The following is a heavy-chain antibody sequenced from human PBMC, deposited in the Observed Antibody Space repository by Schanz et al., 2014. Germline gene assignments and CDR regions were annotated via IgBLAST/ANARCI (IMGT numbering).Heavy chain of an antibody. Sequence: EAQLLESGGNLVQPGGSLRVSCVGSGFTFRSYPMTWVRQAPGKELEWVAGISGAGGSTYYVDSVKGRFTISRDNSRNKMYLQMTGLRAEDTAIYYWAKGKDSPYYFDDWGQGTLVTVSS. CDR1: GFTFRSYP. CDR2: ISGAGGST. J-gene: IGHJ4*02. D-gene: IGHD2-15*01. CDR3: AKGKDSPYYFDD. V-gene: IGHV3-23*01.